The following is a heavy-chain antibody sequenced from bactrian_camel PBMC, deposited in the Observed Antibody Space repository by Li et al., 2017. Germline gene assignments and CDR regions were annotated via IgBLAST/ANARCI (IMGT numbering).Heavy chain of an antibody. CDR1: GYTYSSYC. Sequence: HVQLVESGGGSVQAGGSLRLSCAASGYTYSSYCMGWLRQAPGKEREGVAVIDNNGVAKYTDSVKGRFTISQDNAKNTVSLQMNNLKPEDTAVYYCALTSIAAMTPGVCGPFPTGQGTQVTVS. J-gene: IGHJ4*01. D-gene: IGHD4*01. CDR2: IDNNGVA. V-gene: IGHV3S53*01.